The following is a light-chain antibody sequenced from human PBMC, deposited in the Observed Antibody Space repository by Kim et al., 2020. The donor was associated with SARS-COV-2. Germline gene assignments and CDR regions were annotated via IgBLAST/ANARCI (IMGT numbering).Light chain of an antibody. Sequence: ELTQPPSASGTPGQRVTISCSGSSSNIGDNAVNWYQQVPGGAPKLLIYSNNQRPSGVPGRLSASKSGATASLAISGLESVDEAEYYCATWDDSLKAWVFGGGTKRTVL. CDR3: ATWDDSLKAWV. V-gene: IGLV1-44*01. CDR1: SSNIGDNA. CDR2: SNN. J-gene: IGLJ2*01.